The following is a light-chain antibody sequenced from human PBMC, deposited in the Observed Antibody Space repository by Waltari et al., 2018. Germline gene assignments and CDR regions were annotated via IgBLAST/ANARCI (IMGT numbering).Light chain of an antibody. CDR1: QDISHY. CDR2: DAT. CDR3: QHFDNLLFT. V-gene: IGKV1-33*01. Sequence: DIQVTQSPSSLSASVGHRVTITCQASQDISHYLNWYQQRPGKAPKVLIYDATLLKIGVPSRFSGSGSGTDFTFAITSLQPEDAATYYCQHFDNLLFTFGQGSKLEI. J-gene: IGKJ2*01.